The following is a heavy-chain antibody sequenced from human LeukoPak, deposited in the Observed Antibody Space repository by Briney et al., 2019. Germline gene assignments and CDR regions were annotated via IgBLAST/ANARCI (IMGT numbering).Heavy chain of an antibody. V-gene: IGHV1-69*05. CDR1: GGTFSSYA. CDR2: IIPIFGTA. Sequence: GASVKVSCKASGGTFSSYAISWVRQAPGQGLEWMGGIIPIFGTANYAQKFQGSVTITTDESTSTAYMELSSLRSEDTAVYYCARDRLRSNSPSFYLFDYWGQGTLVTVSS. J-gene: IGHJ4*02. D-gene: IGHD4-23*01. CDR3: ARDRLRSNSPSFYLFDY.